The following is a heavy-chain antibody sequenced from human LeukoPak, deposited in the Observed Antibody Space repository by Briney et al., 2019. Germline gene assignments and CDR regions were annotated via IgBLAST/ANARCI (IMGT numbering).Heavy chain of an antibody. CDR1: GFTFSSYW. CDR3: ATVNGGYAQIGY. V-gene: IGHV3-74*01. J-gene: IGHJ4*02. CDR2: INSDGSST. D-gene: IGHD5-12*01. Sequence: GGSLRLSCAASGFTFSSYWMHWVRQAPGKGLVWVSRINSDGSSTSYADSVKGRFTISRDNAKNTLYLQMNSLRAEDTAVYYCATVNGGYAQIGYWGQGTLVTVSS.